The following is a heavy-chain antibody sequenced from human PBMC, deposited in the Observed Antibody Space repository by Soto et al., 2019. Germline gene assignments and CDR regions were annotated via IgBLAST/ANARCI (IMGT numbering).Heavy chain of an antibody. Sequence: QVQLVQSGAEVKKPGASAKVSCKASGYLFMNHFMHWVRQAPGQGLEWMGTINPSGGGTSNAQKFQGRLTMTRDTYANTAYLVLNSLTSEDTAVYYCAREREYRDGMDVWGQGTTVIVSS. D-gene: IGHD3-10*01. CDR3: AREREYRDGMDV. J-gene: IGHJ6*02. CDR2: INPSGGGT. V-gene: IGHV1-46*01. CDR1: GYLFMNHF.